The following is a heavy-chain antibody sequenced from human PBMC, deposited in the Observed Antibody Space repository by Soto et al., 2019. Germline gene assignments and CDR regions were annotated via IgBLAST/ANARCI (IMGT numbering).Heavy chain of an antibody. V-gene: IGHV4-34*01. CDR2: INHSGST. J-gene: IGHJ5*02. CDR1: GGSFSGYY. D-gene: IGHD3-3*01. CDR3: ARARDFWSGYSFDP. Sequence: PSETLSLTCAVYGGSFSGYYWSWIRQPPGKGLEWIGEINHSGSTNYNPSLKSRVTISVDTSKNQFSLKLSSVTAADTAVYYCARARDFWSGYSFDPWGQGTLVTVSS.